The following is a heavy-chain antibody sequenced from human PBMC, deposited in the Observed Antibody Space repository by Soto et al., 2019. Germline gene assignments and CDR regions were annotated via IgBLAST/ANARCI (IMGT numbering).Heavy chain of an antibody. CDR3: ARGRTVSSIGPLLV. V-gene: IGHV1-18*01. CDR2: VSPKSGNT. D-gene: IGHD1-1*01. Sequence: QIPLVQSGAEVKKPGASVKVSCTASGYNFFDYGVSWVRQAPGQGLEWMGWVSPKSGNTDYARKVQGRVTMTTDISTSTAYMELRGLISDDTGVYYCARGRTVSSIGPLLVWGQGTLVSVSS. CDR1: GYNFFDYG. J-gene: IGHJ1*01.